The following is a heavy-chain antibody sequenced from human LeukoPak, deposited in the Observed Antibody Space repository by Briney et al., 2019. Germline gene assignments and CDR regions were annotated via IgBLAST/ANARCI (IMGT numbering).Heavy chain of an antibody. CDR2: INPSGGST. V-gene: IGHV1-46*01. CDR1: GYTFTSYY. Sequence: ASVKVSCKASGYTFTSYYMHWVRQAPGQGLEWMGLINPSGGSTSYAQKFQGRVTMTRDTSTSTVYMELSSLRSEDTAVYYCARPRITMIAPVDAFDIWGQGTMVTVSS. CDR3: ARPRITMIAPVDAFDI. J-gene: IGHJ3*02. D-gene: IGHD3-22*01.